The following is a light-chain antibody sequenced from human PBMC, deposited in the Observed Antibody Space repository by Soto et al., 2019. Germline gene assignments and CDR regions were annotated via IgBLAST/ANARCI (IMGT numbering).Light chain of an antibody. CDR3: QQYYSYPPT. V-gene: IGKV1-8*01. Sequence: AIRMTQSPSSLSASTGDRVTITCRASQGISSYLAWYQQKPGKAPKLLFYAASTLQRGVPSRFSGSGSGTDFTLTISCLQSEDFATYYCQQYYSYPPTFGQGTKLEIK. CDR2: AAS. J-gene: IGKJ2*01. CDR1: QGISSY.